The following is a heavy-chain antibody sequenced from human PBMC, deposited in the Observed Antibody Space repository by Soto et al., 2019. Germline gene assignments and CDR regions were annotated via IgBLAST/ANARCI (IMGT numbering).Heavy chain of an antibody. Sequence: GGSLRLSCAASGFTFRSYGMHWVRQAPGKGLEWVAVIWYDGSNKYYADSVKGRFTISRDNSKNTLYLQMNSLRAEDTAVYYCARNTGDSSGWYYLDYWGQGTLVTAPQ. CDR3: ARNTGDSSGWYYLDY. J-gene: IGHJ4*02. D-gene: IGHD6-19*01. V-gene: IGHV3-33*01. CDR2: IWYDGSNK. CDR1: GFTFRSYG.